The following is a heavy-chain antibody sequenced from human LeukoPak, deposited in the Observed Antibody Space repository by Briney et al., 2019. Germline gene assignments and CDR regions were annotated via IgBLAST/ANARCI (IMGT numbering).Heavy chain of an antibody. CDR1: GGSISSYY. CDR2: IYYSGST. D-gene: IGHD6-13*01. J-gene: IGHJ6*03. V-gene: IGHV4-59*08. Sequence: PSETLSLTCTVSGGSISSYYWSWIRQPPGKGLEWIGYIYYSGSTNYNPSLKSRVTISVDTSKNQFSLKLSSVTAADTAVYYCARGALYSSSWEGGYYYYMDVWGKGTTVTVSS. CDR3: ARGALYSSSWEGGYYYYMDV.